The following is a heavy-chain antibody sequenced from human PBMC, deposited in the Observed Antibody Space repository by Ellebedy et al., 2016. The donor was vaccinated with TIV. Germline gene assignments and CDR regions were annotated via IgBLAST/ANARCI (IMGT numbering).Heavy chain of an antibody. CDR2: ITPRGDRT. CDR1: GFTFNTYT. Sequence: GESLKISCAVSGFTFNTYTMIWVRQAPGKGLEWVSSITPRGDRTEYAVSMKGRFTMSRHNSKRTLYLEMKSLRVEDTAVYYCEREQSPYYEILTGSFDYWGQGALVTVSS. D-gene: IGHD3-9*01. V-gene: IGHV3-23*01. CDR3: EREQSPYYEILTGSFDY. J-gene: IGHJ4*02.